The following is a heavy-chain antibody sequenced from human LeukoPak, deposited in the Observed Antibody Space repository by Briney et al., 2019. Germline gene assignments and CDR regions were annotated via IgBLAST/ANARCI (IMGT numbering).Heavy chain of an antibody. V-gene: IGHV6-1*01. CDR2: TYYRSKWYN. D-gene: IGHD5-24*01. CDR1: GDSVSSNAAA. CDR3: ARQNNTYHHYNLGWFDP. J-gene: IGHJ5*02. Sequence: SQTLSLTCAISGDSVSSNAAAWNWFRQSPARGLEWLGRTYYRSKWYNDYAVSVKSRITINPDTSKNQFSLQLSSVTPEDTAVYYCARQNNTYHHYNLGWFDPWGQGTLVTVSS.